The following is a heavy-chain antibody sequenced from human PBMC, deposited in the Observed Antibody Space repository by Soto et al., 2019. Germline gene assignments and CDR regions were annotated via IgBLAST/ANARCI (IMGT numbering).Heavy chain of an antibody. CDR2: IKSKIDGGTT. Sequence: EVQLVESGGGLVQPGGSLRLSCTVSGFIVSSAWMNWVRQAPGKGLEWVGRIKSKIDGGTTDYAAPVQGRFTISLEDSKHMLYLQMESLRTEDTAVYYCTSASQRALTEDTARSWGQATLVTVSS. CDR1: GFIVSSAW. J-gene: IGHJ5*02. V-gene: IGHV3-15*07. D-gene: IGHD2-21*02. CDR3: TSASQRALTEDTARS.